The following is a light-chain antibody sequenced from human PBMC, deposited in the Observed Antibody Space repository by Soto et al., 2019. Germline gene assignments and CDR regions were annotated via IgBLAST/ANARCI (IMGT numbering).Light chain of an antibody. CDR3: SSYTSSSTPYV. CDR1: SRDVGGYNY. V-gene: IGLV2-14*01. J-gene: IGLJ1*01. Sequence: QSDLTKPAYRTGLPGHAITITRTGTSRDVGGYNYVSWYQQHPGKAPKLMIYDVSNRPSGVSNRFSGSKSGNSASLTISGLQAEDEADYYCSSYTSSSTPYVFGTGTKVTVL. CDR2: DVS.